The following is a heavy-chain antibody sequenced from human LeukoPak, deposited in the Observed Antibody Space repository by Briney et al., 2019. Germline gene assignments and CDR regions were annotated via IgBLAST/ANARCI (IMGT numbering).Heavy chain of an antibody. V-gene: IGHV4-59*08. J-gene: IGHJ4*02. CDR1: GGSINYYF. CDR2: IYYSGGT. D-gene: IGHD3-22*01. CDR3: ARHEKNGGYYDN. Sequence: SETLSLTCTVSGGSINYYFWSWIRQPPGKGLEWIGYIYYSGGTDYNPSLKSRVTISVDTSKNQFSLQLRSVTAADTAMYYCARHEKNGGYYDNWGQGTLVTVSS.